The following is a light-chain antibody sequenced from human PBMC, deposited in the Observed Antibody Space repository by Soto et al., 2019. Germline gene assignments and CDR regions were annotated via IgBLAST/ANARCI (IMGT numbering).Light chain of an antibody. J-gene: IGLJ1*01. CDR1: SSDVGGYNW. CDR3: SSYTSSITYV. CDR2: DVS. V-gene: IGLV2-14*03. Sequence: QSVLTQPASVCGSPGQSITISCTGTSSDVGGYNWVSWYQQHPGKAPKLMIYDVSNRPSGVSNRFSGSKSGNTASLTISGLQAEDEADYYCSSYTSSITYVFGPGTKVTV.